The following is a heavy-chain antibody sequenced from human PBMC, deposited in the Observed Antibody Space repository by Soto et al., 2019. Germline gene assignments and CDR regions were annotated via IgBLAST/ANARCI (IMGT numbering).Heavy chain of an antibody. Sequence: QVQLVQSGAEVKKPGASVKVSCKASGYTFTSYGISWVRQAPGQGLEWMGWISAYNGNTNYAQKLQGRVTMTTDTSXXTAYMELRSLRSDDTAVYYCARDQPGIAAAGTGDYWGQGTLVTVSS. CDR3: ARDQPGIAAAGTGDY. V-gene: IGHV1-18*01. CDR1: GYTFTSYG. D-gene: IGHD6-13*01. J-gene: IGHJ4*02. CDR2: ISAYNGNT.